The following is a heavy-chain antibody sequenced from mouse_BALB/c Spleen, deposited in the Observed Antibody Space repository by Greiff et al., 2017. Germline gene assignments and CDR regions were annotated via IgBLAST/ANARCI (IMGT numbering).Heavy chain of an antibody. CDR1: GYTFTSYW. V-gene: IGHV1-5*01. CDR3: TIYYGYDRAWFAY. Sequence: VQLQQSGTVLARPGASVKMSCKASGYTFTSYWMHWVKQRPGQGLEWIGAIYPGNSDTSYNQKFKGKAKLTAVTSTSTAYMELSSLTNEDSAVYYCTIYYGYDRAWFAYWGQGTLVTVSA. CDR2: IYPGNSDT. J-gene: IGHJ3*01. D-gene: IGHD2-2*01.